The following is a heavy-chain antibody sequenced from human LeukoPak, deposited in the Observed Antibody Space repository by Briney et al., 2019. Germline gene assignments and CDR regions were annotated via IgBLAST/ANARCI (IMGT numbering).Heavy chain of an antibody. V-gene: IGHV4-61*02. D-gene: IGHD4-17*01. CDR3: ARDLYGDSLNWFDP. CDR1: GGSISSGVYS. CDR2: IYTSGST. J-gene: IGHJ5*02. Sequence: SETLSLTCAVSGGSISSGVYSWSWIRQPPGKGLEWIGRIYTSGSTNYNPSLKSRVTMSVDTSKNQFSLKLSSVTAADTAVYYCARDLYGDSLNWFDPWGQGTLVTVSS.